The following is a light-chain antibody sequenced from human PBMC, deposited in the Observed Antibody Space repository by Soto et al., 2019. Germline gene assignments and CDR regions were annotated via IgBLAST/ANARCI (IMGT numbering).Light chain of an antibody. V-gene: IGKV1-5*01. J-gene: IGKJ4*01. CDR2: DAS. CDR3: QQYNSNLLT. Sequence: DIQMTQSPSTLSASVGDRVTITCRASQTISSWLAWYQLKPGKAPKLLIFDASSLKSGVPSRFSGSGSGTEFSLSISSLQPDDFATYFCQQYNSNLLTFGGGTKVDIK. CDR1: QTISSW.